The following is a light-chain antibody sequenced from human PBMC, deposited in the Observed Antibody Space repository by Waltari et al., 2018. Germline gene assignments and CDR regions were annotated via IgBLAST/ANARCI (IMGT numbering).Light chain of an antibody. CDR3: QHYDSYQYA. V-gene: IGKV1-5*03. CDR2: KAS. J-gene: IGKJ2*01. CDR1: ESVNRH. Sequence: IQVTQSPSTLSASVGDIVNITCRTSESVNRHLAWYQQKPGRAPNLLIFKASTLETGAPSKFSGSGSGTEFSLTITNLQRDDFATYFCQHYDSYQYAFGPGTKLEIK.